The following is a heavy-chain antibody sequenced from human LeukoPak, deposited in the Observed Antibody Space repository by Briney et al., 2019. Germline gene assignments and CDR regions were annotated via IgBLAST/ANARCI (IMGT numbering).Heavy chain of an antibody. Sequence: SETLSLTCTVSGGSISSYYCSWIRQPAGKGLEWIGRIYTSGSTNYNPSLKSRVTMSVDTSKNQFSLKLSSVTAADSAVYYCARGGSKEFGDGMDVWGQGTTVTVSS. J-gene: IGHJ6*02. D-gene: IGHD3-10*01. CDR2: IYTSGST. V-gene: IGHV4-4*07. CDR3: ARGGSKEFGDGMDV. CDR1: GGSISSYY.